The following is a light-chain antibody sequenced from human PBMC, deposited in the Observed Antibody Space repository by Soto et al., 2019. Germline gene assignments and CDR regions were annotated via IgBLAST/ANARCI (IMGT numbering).Light chain of an antibody. J-gene: IGLJ3*02. CDR2: GNG. Sequence: QSVLTQPPSVSGAPGQRVTISCTGSSSNIGADYNVYWYQHLPGTAPKLLMSGNGNRPSGVPDRFSGSKSDTSASLAITGLQAEDEADYYCQSYDSALGAWVFGGGTKLTVL. CDR3: QSYDSALGAWV. CDR1: SSNIGADYN. V-gene: IGLV1-40*01.